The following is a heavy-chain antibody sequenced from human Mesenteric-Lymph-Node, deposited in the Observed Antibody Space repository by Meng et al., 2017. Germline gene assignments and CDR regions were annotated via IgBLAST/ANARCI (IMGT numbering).Heavy chain of an antibody. J-gene: IGHJ4*02. CDR2: IKEDGSEK. CDR1: GFTFSSYW. Sequence: GGSLRLSCAASGFTFSSYWMSWVRQAPGKGLEWVANIKEDGSEKYYVDSVKGRFSISRDNSRNTLYLQMNSLTAEDTAVYYCARGTITPPGTGWGCFCDYWGLGTLVTVSS. CDR3: ARGTITPPGTGWGCFCDY. D-gene: IGHD1-1*01. V-gene: IGHV3-7*03.